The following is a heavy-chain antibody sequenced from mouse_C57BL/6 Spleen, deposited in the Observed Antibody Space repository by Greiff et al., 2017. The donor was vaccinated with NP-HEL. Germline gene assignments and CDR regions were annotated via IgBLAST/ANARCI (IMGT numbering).Heavy chain of an antibody. D-gene: IGHD2-4*01. J-gene: IGHJ3*01. CDR2: INPSTGGT. CDR1: GYSFTGYY. V-gene: IGHV1-42*01. CDR3: ARPYDYGGFAY. Sequence: VQLQQSGPELVKPGASVKISCKASGYSFTGYYMNWVKQSPEKSLEWIGEINPSTGGTTYNQKFKAKATLTVDKSSSTAYMQLKSLTSEDSAVYYCARPYDYGGFAYWGQGTLVTVSA.